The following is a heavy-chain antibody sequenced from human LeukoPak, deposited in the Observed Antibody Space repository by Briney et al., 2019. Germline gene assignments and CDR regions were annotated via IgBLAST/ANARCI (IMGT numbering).Heavy chain of an antibody. D-gene: IGHD4/OR15-4a*01. CDR3: ARDHDHGPDY. CDR2: IKPDSVAT. Sequence: GASVKVSCKTSGFTFSDHYMHWLRQAPGQGLEWMGWIKPDSVATNYAQKFQGRFTMSRDMSISTVYMELSSLTSDDTAMYWCARDHDHGPDYWCQGTLVTVSA. J-gene: IGHJ4*02. CDR1: GFTFSDHY. V-gene: IGHV1-2*02.